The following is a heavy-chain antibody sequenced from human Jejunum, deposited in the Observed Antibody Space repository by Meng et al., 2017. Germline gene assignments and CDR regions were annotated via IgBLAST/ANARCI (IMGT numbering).Heavy chain of an antibody. CDR1: GFTFSSYE. D-gene: IGHD1-26*01. Sequence: GGSLRLSCAASGFTFSSYEMDWVRQAPGKGLEWVAYLSISGDTTHYADSVKGRFTISRDNAKNSVYLQMNGLRVEDTAVYYCASLWELLGSWGQGTLVTVS. V-gene: IGHV3-48*03. CDR3: ASLWELLGS. CDR2: LSISGDTT. J-gene: IGHJ4*02.